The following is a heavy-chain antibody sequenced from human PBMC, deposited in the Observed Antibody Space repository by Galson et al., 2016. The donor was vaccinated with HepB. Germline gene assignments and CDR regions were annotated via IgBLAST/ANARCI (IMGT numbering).Heavy chain of an antibody. CDR2: IYHSGST. CDR3: ARDRGIVGAGTAGWFDP. D-gene: IGHD6-13*01. CDR1: GVSIRSYS. J-gene: IGHJ5*02. Sequence: EPLSLTCTVSGVSIRSYSWTWIRQPPGKGLEWIGYIYHSGSTKYNPSLKSRVTISVDTSKNQFSLKLTSVIAADTAFYYCARDRGIVGAGTAGWFDPWGQGTLVTVSS. V-gene: IGHV4-59*01.